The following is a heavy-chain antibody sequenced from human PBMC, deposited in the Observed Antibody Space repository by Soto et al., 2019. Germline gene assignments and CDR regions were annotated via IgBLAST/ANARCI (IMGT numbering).Heavy chain of an antibody. CDR2: INHSGST. V-gene: IGHV4-34*01. Sequence: SETLSLTCAVYGGSFSGYYWSWIRQPPGKGLEWIGEINHSGSTNYNPSLKSRVTISVDTSKNQFSLKLSSVTAADTAVYYCAGGIQLWDTATDYWGQGTLVTVSS. J-gene: IGHJ4*02. D-gene: IGHD5-18*01. CDR3: AGGIQLWDTATDY. CDR1: GGSFSGYY.